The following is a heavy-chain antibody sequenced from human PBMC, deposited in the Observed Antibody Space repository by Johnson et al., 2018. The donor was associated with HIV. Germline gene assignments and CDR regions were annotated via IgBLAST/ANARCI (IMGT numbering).Heavy chain of an antibody. CDR2: ISGSGGSP. D-gene: IGHD3-22*01. CDR1: GFTFSSYA. J-gene: IGHJ3*02. V-gene: IGHV3-23*04. CDR3: ATYYYDSSGYSYAFDI. Sequence: EVQLVESGGGLVQPGGSLRLSCAASGFTFSSYAMSWVRQAPGKGLEWVSAISGSGGSPYYADSVKGRFTISRDNSKNTLYLQMNSLRAEDTAVYYCATYYYDSSGYSYAFDIWGQGTMVTVSS.